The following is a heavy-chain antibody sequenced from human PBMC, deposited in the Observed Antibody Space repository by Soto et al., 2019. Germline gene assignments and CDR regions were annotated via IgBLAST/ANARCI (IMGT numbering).Heavy chain of an antibody. J-gene: IGHJ6*02. V-gene: IGHV3-43*01. CDR1: GFTFDDYT. CDR2: ISWDGGST. D-gene: IGHD1-26*01. CDR3: AKDMWAYYTPDYYYGMDG. Sequence: EVQLVESGGVVVQPGGSLRLSCAASGFTFDDYTMHWVRQAPGKGLEWVSLISWDGGSTYYADSVKGRFTISRDNSKNSLYLQMNSLRTEDTALYYCAKDMWAYYTPDYYYGMDGWGQGTTVTVSS.